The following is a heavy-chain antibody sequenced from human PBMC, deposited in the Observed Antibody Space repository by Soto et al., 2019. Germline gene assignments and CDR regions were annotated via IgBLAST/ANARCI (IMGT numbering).Heavy chain of an antibody. Sequence: GGSLRLSCAASGFTFSNTWMHWVRQAPGKGLVWVSHINSDGTTTTYADSVKGRFTISRDNAKNTVHLQMNSLRAEDTAVYYCATDGSYAQHVWGQGTTVTVSS. CDR2: INSDGTTT. CDR3: ATDGSYAQHV. D-gene: IGHD2-2*01. J-gene: IGHJ6*02. CDR1: GFTFSNTW. V-gene: IGHV3-74*01.